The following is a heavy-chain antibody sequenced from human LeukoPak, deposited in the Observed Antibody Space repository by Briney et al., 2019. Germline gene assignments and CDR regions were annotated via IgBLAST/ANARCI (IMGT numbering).Heavy chain of an antibody. J-gene: IGHJ4*02. CDR1: GGSISSYY. CDR2: IYTSGST. D-gene: IGHD1-20*01. V-gene: IGHV4-4*07. Sequence: SETLSLTCTVSGGSISSYYWSWIRQPAGTGLEWIGRIYTSGSTNYNPSLRSRVTMSVDTSKNQFSLKLSSVTAADTAVYYCARGRRDYNYEDYFDYWGQGTLVTVSS. CDR3: ARGRRDYNYEDYFDY.